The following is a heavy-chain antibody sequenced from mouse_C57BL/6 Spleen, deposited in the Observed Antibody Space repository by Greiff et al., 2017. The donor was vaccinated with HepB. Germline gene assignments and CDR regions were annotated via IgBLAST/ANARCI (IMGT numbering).Heavy chain of an antibody. CDR2: INPNYGTT. CDR1: GYSFTDYN. CDR3: ARSNGTAAWFAY. Sequence: QLEESGPELVKPGASVKISCKASGYSFTDYNMNWVKQSPGKSLEWIGVINPNYGTTRYNQKFKGKATLTVDQSSSTAYMQLNSLTSEDSAVDYYARSNGTAAWFAYWGQGTLVTVSA. D-gene: IGHD2-1*01. V-gene: IGHV1-39*01. J-gene: IGHJ3*01.